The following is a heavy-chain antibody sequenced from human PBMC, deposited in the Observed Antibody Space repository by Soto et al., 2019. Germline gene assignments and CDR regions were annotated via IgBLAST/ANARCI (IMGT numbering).Heavy chain of an antibody. CDR1: GFTFGDYA. Sequence: GGSLRLSCTTSGFTFGDYAVSWVRQAPGKGLEWIGFIRTTAYGGTTEYAASVKGRFTISRDNSKSIAYLQMNSLKTEDTAVYYCTRSGYCSSSSCYRFRYDYWGQGTLVTVSS. CDR3: TRSGYCSSSSCYRFRYDY. V-gene: IGHV3-49*04. J-gene: IGHJ4*02. CDR2: IRTTAYGGTT. D-gene: IGHD2-2*01.